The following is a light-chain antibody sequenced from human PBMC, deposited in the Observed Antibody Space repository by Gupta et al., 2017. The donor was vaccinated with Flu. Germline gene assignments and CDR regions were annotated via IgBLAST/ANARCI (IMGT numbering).Light chain of an antibody. CDR2: KSN. J-gene: IGLJ2*01. Sequence: RFTFSCTVGNSNIGINYVYWYQQLPGAAPNLIIYKSNQRPSGVPDRFSGSKSDTSASLAISGLRSEDEAEYYCATWDDSLRAVVFGGGTKLTVL. CDR3: ATWDDSLRAVV. V-gene: IGLV1-47*01. CDR1: NSNIGINY.